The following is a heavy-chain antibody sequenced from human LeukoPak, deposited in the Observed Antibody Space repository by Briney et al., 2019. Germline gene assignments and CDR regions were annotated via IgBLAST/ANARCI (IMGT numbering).Heavy chain of an antibody. D-gene: IGHD3-9*01. V-gene: IGHV1-18*01. CDR2: ISTYNGNT. Sequence: GASVKVSCKASGYTFTSHGISWVRPAPGQGLEWMGWISTYNGNTNYAQKLQGRVTMTTDTSTSTAYMELRSLRSDDTAVYYCARERKDILTGKMWAFDPWGQGTLVTVSS. J-gene: IGHJ5*02. CDR3: ARERKDILTGKMWAFDP. CDR1: GYTFTSHG.